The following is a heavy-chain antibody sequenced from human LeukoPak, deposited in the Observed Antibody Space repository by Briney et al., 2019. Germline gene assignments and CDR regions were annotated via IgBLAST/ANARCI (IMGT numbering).Heavy chain of an antibody. CDR2: IYSGGST. CDR3: ATHTGYYRQGFDY. V-gene: IGHV3-66*01. Sequence: GGSLRLSCAASGFTISSNYMSWVRQAPGKGLEWVSVIYSGGSTYYSESVKGRFTISRDNSKNTLYLQMNSLRAEDTAVYYCATHTGYYRQGFDYWGQGTLVTVSS. D-gene: IGHD3-9*01. J-gene: IGHJ4*02. CDR1: GFTISSNY.